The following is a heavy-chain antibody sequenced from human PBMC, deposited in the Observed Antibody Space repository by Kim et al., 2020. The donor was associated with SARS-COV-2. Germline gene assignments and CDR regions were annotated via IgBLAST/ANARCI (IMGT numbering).Heavy chain of an antibody. V-gene: IGHV4-31*02. CDR3: ARDKRGTVASYYYYGMDV. J-gene: IGHJ6*02. D-gene: IGHD3-3*02. Sequence: KSRVTISVDTSKNQFSLKLSSVTAADTAVYYCARDKRGTVASYYYYGMDVWGQGTTGTVSS.